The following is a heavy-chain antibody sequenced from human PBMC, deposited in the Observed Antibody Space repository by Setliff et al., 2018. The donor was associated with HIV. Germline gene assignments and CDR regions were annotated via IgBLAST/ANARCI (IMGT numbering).Heavy chain of an antibody. J-gene: IGHJ4*01. CDR1: DYTFTDYG. Sequence: ASVKVSCKASDYTFTDYGIYWVRQAPGQGLEWMGWINVGKGDTKYSQELQGRITITTDTSANTAYMELSSLRSDDTAVYFCARGALLAVFDFDHWGHGTLVTVSS. D-gene: IGHD2-15*01. CDR2: INVGKGDT. CDR3: ARGALLAVFDFDH. V-gene: IGHV1-3*01.